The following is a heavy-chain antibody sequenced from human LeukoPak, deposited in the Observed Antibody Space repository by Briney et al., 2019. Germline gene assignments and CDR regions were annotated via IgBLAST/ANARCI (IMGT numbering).Heavy chain of an antibody. Sequence: SETLSLTCTVSGGSISSYYWSWIRQPPGKGLEWIGYIYYSGSTNYNPSLKSRVTISVDTSKNQFSLKLSSVTAADTAVYYCAREYGGYSYGYGYYYYYMDVWGKGTTVTVSS. CDR1: GGSISSYY. CDR2: IYYSGST. J-gene: IGHJ6*03. V-gene: IGHV4-59*01. CDR3: AREYGGYSYGYGYYYYYMDV. D-gene: IGHD5-18*01.